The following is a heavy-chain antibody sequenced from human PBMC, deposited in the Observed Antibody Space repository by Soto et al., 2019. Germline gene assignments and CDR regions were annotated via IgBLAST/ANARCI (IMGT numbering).Heavy chain of an antibody. D-gene: IGHD3-3*01. V-gene: IGHV4-39*01. CDR2: IYYSGST. Sequence: SETLSLTCTATGDSITSTDYYWGWIRQPPGKGLEWVASIYYSGSTYHNPSLKSRVTISVDTSKNQFSLKVTSVTAADTAVYYCARHWRTGYSTVFGVVMGWFDPWGQGTLVTVSS. CDR1: GDSITSTDYY. J-gene: IGHJ5*02. CDR3: ARHWRTGYSTVFGVVMGWFDP.